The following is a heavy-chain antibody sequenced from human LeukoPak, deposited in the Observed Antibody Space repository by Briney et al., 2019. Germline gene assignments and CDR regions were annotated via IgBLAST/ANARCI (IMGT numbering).Heavy chain of an antibody. CDR3: AKTLSSGWWPEYFQH. Sequence: RQSLRPSCAVSAFTFSIYNMNWVRQAPGKGLGWVSAISVSGGRTYYADSVKGGLTISRDNSKNTLSLQMNSLRVEDTAVYYCAKTLSSGWWPEYFQHWGQGTLVTVSS. CDR2: ISVSGGRT. V-gene: IGHV3-23*01. J-gene: IGHJ1*01. CDR1: AFTFSIYN. D-gene: IGHD6-13*01.